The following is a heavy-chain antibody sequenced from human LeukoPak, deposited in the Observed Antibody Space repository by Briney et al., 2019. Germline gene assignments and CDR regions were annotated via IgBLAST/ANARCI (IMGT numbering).Heavy chain of an antibody. D-gene: IGHD5-12*01. CDR1: GGSISSYY. Sequence: SETLSLTCTVSGGSISSYYWGWIRQPPGKGLEWIGSIYYSGSTNYNPSLKSRVTISVDTSKNQFSLKLSSVTAADTAVYYCARGKWLRFDYFDYWGQGTLVTVSS. J-gene: IGHJ4*02. CDR2: IYYSGST. CDR3: ARGKWLRFDYFDY. V-gene: IGHV4-39*07.